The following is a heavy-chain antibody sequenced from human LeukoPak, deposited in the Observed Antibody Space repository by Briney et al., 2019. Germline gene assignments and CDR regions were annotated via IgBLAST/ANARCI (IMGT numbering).Heavy chain of an antibody. CDR3: AREGGPYRPLDY. J-gene: IGHJ4*02. CDR1: GGSFSGYY. V-gene: IGHV4-34*01. Sequence: SETLSLTCAVYGGSFSGYYWSWIRQPPGKGLEWIGEINHSGSTNYNPSLKSRVTISVDTSKNQFTLDLSSVTAADTAVYYCAREGGPYRPLDYSRQRNQVTVSS. CDR2: INHSGST.